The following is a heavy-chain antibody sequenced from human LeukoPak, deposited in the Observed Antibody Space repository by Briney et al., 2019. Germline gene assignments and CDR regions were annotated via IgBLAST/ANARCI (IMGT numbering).Heavy chain of an antibody. J-gene: IGHJ6*02. Sequence: ASVKVSCKASGYTFTSYAMNWVRQAPGQGLEWMGWINTNTGNSTYAQGFTGRFVFSLDTSVSTAYLQISSLKAEDTAVYYCARVCRYSRSSSCFDYYYGMDVWGQGTTVTVSS. D-gene: IGHD6-13*01. CDR1: GYTFTSYA. CDR3: ARVCRYSRSSSCFDYYYGMDV. V-gene: IGHV7-4-1*02. CDR2: INTNTGNS.